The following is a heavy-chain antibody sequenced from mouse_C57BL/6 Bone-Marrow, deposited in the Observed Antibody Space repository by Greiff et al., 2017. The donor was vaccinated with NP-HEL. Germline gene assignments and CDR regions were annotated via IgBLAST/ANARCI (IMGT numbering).Heavy chain of an antibody. CDR3: TRSEGNFSWFAY. J-gene: IGHJ3*01. D-gene: IGHD2-1*01. CDR1: GYTFTDYE. CDR2: IDPETGGT. Sequence: QVQLQQSGAELVRPGASVTLSCKASGYTFTDYEMHWVKQTPVHGLEWIGAIDPETGGTAYNQKFKGKAILTADNSSSTAYMELRSLTSEDSAVYYCTRSEGNFSWFAYWGQGTLVTVSA. V-gene: IGHV1-15*01.